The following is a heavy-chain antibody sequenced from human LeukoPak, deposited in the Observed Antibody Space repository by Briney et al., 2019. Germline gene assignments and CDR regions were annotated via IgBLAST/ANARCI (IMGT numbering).Heavy chain of an antibody. D-gene: IGHD2-15*01. CDR3: ARDRRLGYCSGGSCQTSFDY. Sequence: PGGSLRLSCAASGFTVSSNYMTWIRQPPGKGLEWIGSIYYSGSTYYNPSLKSRVTISVDTSKNQFSLKLSSVTAADTAVYYCARDRRLGYCSGGSCQTSFDYWGQGTLVTVSS. CDR2: IYYSGST. V-gene: IGHV4-39*07. CDR1: GFTVSSNY. J-gene: IGHJ4*02.